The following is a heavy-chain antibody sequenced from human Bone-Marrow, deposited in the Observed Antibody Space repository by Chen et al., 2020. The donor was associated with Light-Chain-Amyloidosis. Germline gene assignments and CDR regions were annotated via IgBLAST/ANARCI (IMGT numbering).Heavy chain of an antibody. CDR2: IGYDGNKT. J-gene: IGHJ4*02. D-gene: IGHD2-2*01. CDR1: GFTFSYHG. Sequence: QVQLVESGGGVVQPGRSLRLSCEASGFTFSYHGMHWVRQAPGKGLEWVAVIGYDGNKTYYADSVKGRFTTSRDNSKNTLYLQMNSLRPEDTAVYYCAKDRCTSISCSDFDYWGQGTLVTVSS. V-gene: IGHV3-30*18. CDR3: AKDRCTSISCSDFDY.